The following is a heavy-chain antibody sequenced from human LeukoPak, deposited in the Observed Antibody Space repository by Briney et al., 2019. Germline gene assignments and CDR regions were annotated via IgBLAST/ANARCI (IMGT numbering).Heavy chain of an antibody. CDR3: ARVYSSGSRAFQH. CDR2: IYHSGST. V-gene: IGHV4-30-2*01. J-gene: IGHJ1*01. CDR1: GGSISSGGYY. D-gene: IGHD6-19*01. Sequence: SETLSLTCTVSGGSISSGGYYWSWIRQPPGKGLEWIGYIYHSGSTYYNPSLKSRVTISVDRTKNQFSLKLSSVTAADTAVYYCARVYSSGSRAFQHWGQGTLVTVSS.